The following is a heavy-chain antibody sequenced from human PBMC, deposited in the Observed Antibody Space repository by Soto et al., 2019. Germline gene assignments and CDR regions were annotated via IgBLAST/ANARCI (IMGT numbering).Heavy chain of an antibody. J-gene: IGHJ5*02. V-gene: IGHV3-74*01. CDR1: GFIFSGYW. CDR2: IKGDGSGI. D-gene: IGHD2-15*01. CDR3: ARAICSGGRCFLLDL. Sequence: EVQLLESGGGLVPPGGSLRLSCAASGFIFSGYWMHWVRKAPGKGLVWVSSIKGDGSGISYADSVKGRFTISRANVKKTLYLQMNSLRAEDTAVYYCARAICSGGRCFLLDLWGQGTLGTFSS.